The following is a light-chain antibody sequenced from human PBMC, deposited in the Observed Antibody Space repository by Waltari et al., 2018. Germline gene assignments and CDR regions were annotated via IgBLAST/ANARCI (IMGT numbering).Light chain of an antibody. V-gene: IGLV2-8*01. J-gene: IGLJ2*01. Sequence: QSALTQPPSASGSPGQTVIISCTGTRSDIGAYTDVPWYQQIPGRAPALIIYEVDRRPPGVPDRFSGSKSGNTASLTVSGLQTEDEGDYYCSSYAGSNKLIFGGVTKLTVL. CDR3: SSYAGSNKLI. CDR2: EVD. CDR1: RSDIGAYTD.